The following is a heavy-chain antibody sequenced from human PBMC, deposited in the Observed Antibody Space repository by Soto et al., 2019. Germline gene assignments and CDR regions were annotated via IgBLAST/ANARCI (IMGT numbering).Heavy chain of an antibody. V-gene: IGHV1-18*01. J-gene: IGHJ6*02. CDR3: ATYYYGSGSYSYYGMDV. CDR2: ISAYNGNT. D-gene: IGHD3-10*01. Sequence: QVKLVQSGAEVKKPGASVKVSCKASGYTFTSYGISWVRQAPGQGLEWMGWISAYNGNTNYAQKLQGRVTMTTDTTTSTAYMELRSLRSDDTAVYYCATYYYGSGSYSYYGMDVWGQGTTVTVSS. CDR1: GYTFTSYG.